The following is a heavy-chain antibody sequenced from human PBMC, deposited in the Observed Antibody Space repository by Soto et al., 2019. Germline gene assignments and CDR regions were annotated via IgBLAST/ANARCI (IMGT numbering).Heavy chain of an antibody. CDR3: AKEALRFLEWFRGFDP. CDR2: ISYDGSNE. J-gene: IGHJ5*02. D-gene: IGHD3-3*01. V-gene: IGHV3-30*18. CDR1: GFTFSNYG. Sequence: QVQLVESGGGVVQPGRSLRLSCAASGFTFSNYGMHWVRQAPGKGLEWVALISYDGSNEYYTDSVKGRFTISRDNSKNTLYLQMNSLRAEDTAVYYCAKEALRFLEWFRGFDPWGQGTLVTVSS.